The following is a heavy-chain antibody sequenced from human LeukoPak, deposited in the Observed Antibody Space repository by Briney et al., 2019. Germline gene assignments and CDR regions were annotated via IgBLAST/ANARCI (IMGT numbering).Heavy chain of an antibody. V-gene: IGHV4-34*01. CDR3: ARKRATLFDY. D-gene: IGHD5-24*01. J-gene: IGHJ4*02. Sequence: PSETLSLTCAVYGVSFSGYYWSWLRQPPGKGLEWIGEINHSGSTNYNPSLKSRVTISVDTSKNQFSLKLSSVTAADTAVYYCARKRATLFDYWGQGTLVTVSS. CDR2: INHSGST. CDR1: GVSFSGYY.